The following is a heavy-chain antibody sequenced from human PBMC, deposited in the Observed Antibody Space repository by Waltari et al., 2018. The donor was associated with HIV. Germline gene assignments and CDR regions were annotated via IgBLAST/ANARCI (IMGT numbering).Heavy chain of an antibody. V-gene: IGHV4-39*01. Sequence: QLQLQESGPGLVKPSETLSLTCTVSGGSISSSSYYWGWIRQPPGKGLEWIGSIYYSGSTYYNPSLKSRVTISVDTSKNQFSLKLSSVTAADTAVYYCARMGGDIVVVPAAIPYYFDYWGQGTLVTVSS. D-gene: IGHD2-2*02. CDR2: IYYSGST. CDR3: ARMGGDIVVVPAAIPYYFDY. J-gene: IGHJ4*02. CDR1: GGSISSSSYY.